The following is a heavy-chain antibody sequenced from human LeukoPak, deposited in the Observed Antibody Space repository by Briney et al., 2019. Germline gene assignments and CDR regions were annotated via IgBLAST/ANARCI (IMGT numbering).Heavy chain of an antibody. CDR3: ARVSGQWLYYYYYMDV. Sequence: SETLSLTCTVSSYSISSGYYWGWIRQPPGKGLEWIGSIYHSGSTYYNPSLKSRVTISVDTSKNQFSLKLSSVTAADTAVYYCARVSGQWLYYYYYMDVWGKGTTVTVSS. J-gene: IGHJ6*03. V-gene: IGHV4-38-2*02. CDR1: SYSISSGYY. D-gene: IGHD6-19*01. CDR2: IYHSGST.